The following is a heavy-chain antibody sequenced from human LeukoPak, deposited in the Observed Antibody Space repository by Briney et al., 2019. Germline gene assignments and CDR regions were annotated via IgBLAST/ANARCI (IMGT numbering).Heavy chain of an antibody. CDR1: GYTFTGYY. J-gene: IGHJ4*02. CDR2: INPNSGGT. Sequence: EASVKVSCKASGYTFTGYYMHWVRQAPGQGLEWMGWINPNSGGTNYAQKFQGRVTMTRDTSISTAYMELSRLRSDDTAVYYCARDRHWNQGNFDYWGQGTLVTVSS. CDR3: ARDRHWNQGNFDY. D-gene: IGHD1-1*01. V-gene: IGHV1-2*02.